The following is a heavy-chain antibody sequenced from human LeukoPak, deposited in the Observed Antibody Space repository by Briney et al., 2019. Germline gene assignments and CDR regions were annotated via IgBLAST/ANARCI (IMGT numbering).Heavy chain of an antibody. D-gene: IGHD3-10*01. CDR3: ARDQVITMVRGVPTSPYHYYGMDV. V-gene: IGHV1-18*01. Sequence: ASVKVSCKASGYTFTSYGISWVRQAPGQGLEWMGWISAYNGNTNYAQKLQGRVTMTTDTSTSTAYMELRSLRSDDTAVYYCARDQVITMVRGVPTSPYHYYGMDVWGQGTTVTVSS. J-gene: IGHJ6*02. CDR1: GYTFTSYG. CDR2: ISAYNGNT.